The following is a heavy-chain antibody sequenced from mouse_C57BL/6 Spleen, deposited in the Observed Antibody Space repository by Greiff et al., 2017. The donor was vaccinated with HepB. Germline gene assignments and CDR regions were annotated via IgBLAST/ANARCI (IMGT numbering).Heavy chain of an antibody. V-gene: IGHV2-9-1*01. D-gene: IGHD1-1*01. CDR2: IWTGGGT. Sequence: QVQLKESGPGLVAPSQSLSITCTVSGFSLTSYAISWVRQPPGKGLEWLGVIWTGGGTNYNSALKSRLSISKDNSKSQVFLKMNSLQTDDTARYYCARKGLAGDYDGSSYEWYFDVWGTGTTVTVSS. CDR3: ARKGLAGDYDGSSYEWYFDV. J-gene: IGHJ1*03. CDR1: GFSLTSYA.